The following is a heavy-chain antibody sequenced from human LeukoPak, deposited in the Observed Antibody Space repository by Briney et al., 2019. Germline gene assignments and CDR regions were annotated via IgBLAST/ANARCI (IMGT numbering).Heavy chain of an antibody. CDR3: ARPQEGYSSSSESYYYYYMDV. V-gene: IGHV1-18*01. J-gene: IGHJ6*03. D-gene: IGHD6-6*01. CDR1: GYTFTSYG. Sequence: ASVKVSCKASGYTFTSYGISWVRQAPGQGLEWMGWISAFNGNTNYAQKLQGRVTMTTDTSTSTAYMELRSLRSDDTAVYYCARPQEGYSSSSESYYYYYMDVWGKGTTVTVSS. CDR2: ISAFNGNT.